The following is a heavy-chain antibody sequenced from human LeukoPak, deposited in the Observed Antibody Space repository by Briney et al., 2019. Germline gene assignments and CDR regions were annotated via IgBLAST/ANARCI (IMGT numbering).Heavy chain of an antibody. CDR2: IYPGDSDT. Sequence: GESLQISCQTSGHRFTSNWIAWVRQMPGKGLEWMGIIYPGDSDTRYSPSFQGQVTISADKSITTAYLQWSSLKASDTAMFYCARLVPGYISGAPYFDYWGQGTLVTVSS. V-gene: IGHV5-51*01. CDR3: ARLVPGYISGAPYFDY. CDR1: GHRFTSNW. J-gene: IGHJ4*02. D-gene: IGHD5-18*01.